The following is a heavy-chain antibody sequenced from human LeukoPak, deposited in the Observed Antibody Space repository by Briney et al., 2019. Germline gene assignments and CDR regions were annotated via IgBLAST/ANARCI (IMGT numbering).Heavy chain of an antibody. CDR3: ARPNRNRGESFDY. CDR2: IYYSGST. J-gene: IGHJ4*02. Sequence: SETLSLTCTVSGGSLSSSSYYWGWIRQLPGKGLEWIGRIYYSGSTYYNPSLKSRVTKSVDTSKNQFSLKLSSVTAAETAVYYCARPNRNRGESFDYWGQGTLVTVSS. CDR1: GGSLSSSSYY. D-gene: IGHD3-16*01. V-gene: IGHV4-39*01.